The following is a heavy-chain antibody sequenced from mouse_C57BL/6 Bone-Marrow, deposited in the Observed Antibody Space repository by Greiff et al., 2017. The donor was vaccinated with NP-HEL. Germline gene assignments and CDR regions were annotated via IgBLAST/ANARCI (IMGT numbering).Heavy chain of an antibody. V-gene: IGHV1-54*01. Sequence: QVQLQQSGAELVRPGTSVKVSCKASGYAFTNYLIEWVKQRPGQGLEWIGVINPGSGGTNYNEKFKGKATLTADKSSSTAYMQLSSLTSEDSAVYFGARSNDGYYVFYYFDYWGQGTTLTVSS. D-gene: IGHD2-3*01. CDR2: INPGSGGT. CDR1: GYAFTNYL. J-gene: IGHJ2*01. CDR3: ARSNDGYYVFYYFDY.